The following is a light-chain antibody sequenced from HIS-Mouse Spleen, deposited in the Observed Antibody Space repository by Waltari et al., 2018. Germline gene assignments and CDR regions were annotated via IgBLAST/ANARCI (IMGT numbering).Light chain of an antibody. J-gene: IGLJ2*01. Sequence: SYALTEPPSVSVSPGQPASITCSGEKLGEKYACWYQQKPGQSPVLVIYQDSKRPSGIPERFSGSNSGNTATLTISGTQAMDEADYYCQAWDSSTVVFGGGTKLTVL. CDR2: QDS. CDR1: KLGEKY. V-gene: IGLV3-1*01. CDR3: QAWDSSTVV.